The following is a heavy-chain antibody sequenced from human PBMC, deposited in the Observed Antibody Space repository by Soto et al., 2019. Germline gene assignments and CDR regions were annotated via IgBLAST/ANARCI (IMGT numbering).Heavy chain of an antibody. D-gene: IGHD3-10*01. Sequence: SVKVSCKASGCTFSSYAISWVRQAPGQGLEWMGGIIPIFGRANYAQKFQGRVTITADESTSTAYMELSSLRSDDTAVYYCARCGYLCGSGCPGWFDLWGQGTLVTVSS. V-gene: IGHV1-69*13. J-gene: IGHJ5*02. CDR3: ARCGYLCGSGCPGWFDL. CDR2: IIPIFGRA. CDR1: GCTFSSYA.